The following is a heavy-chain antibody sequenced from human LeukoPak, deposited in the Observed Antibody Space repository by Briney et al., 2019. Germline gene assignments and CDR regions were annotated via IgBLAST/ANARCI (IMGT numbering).Heavy chain of an antibody. Sequence: GGSLRLSCAASGLASSIYAMAWVRQAPGKGLEWVSGISATGGDIYYADFVKGRFTISRDNSKNTVSLQLSSLRAEDTAVYYCAKVLSGSTGHYGLDVWGPGTAVTVSS. CDR3: AKVLSGSTGHYGLDV. CDR1: GLASSIYA. CDR2: ISATGGDI. J-gene: IGHJ6*02. V-gene: IGHV3-23*01. D-gene: IGHD3-10*01.